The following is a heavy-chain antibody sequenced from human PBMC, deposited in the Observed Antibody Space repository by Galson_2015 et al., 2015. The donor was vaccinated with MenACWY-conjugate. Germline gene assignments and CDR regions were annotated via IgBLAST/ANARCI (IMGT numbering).Heavy chain of an antibody. D-gene: IGHD2-15*01. CDR2: IYPGNSDT. V-gene: IGHV5-51*01. CDR1: GYSFTSYW. J-gene: IGHJ5*02. Sequence: QSGAEVKKPGESLKISCKGSGYSFTSYWIGWVRQMPGKGLEWMGIIYPGNSDTRYSPSFQGQVTISADKSISTAYLQWSSLKASDTAMYYCARPICSGGSCASIDPWGQGTLVTVSS. CDR3: ARPICSGGSCASIDP.